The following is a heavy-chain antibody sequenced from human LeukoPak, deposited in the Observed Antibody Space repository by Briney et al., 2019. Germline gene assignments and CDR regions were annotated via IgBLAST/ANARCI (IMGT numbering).Heavy chain of an antibody. Sequence: GGSLRLSCAASGFTVSSNYMSWVRQAPGKGLEWVSYISSSSSTIYYADSVKGRFTISRDNAKNSLYLQMNSLRAEDTAVYYCARDSDYYMDVWGKGTTVTVSS. CDR2: ISSSSSTI. V-gene: IGHV3-48*01. CDR1: GFTVSSNY. CDR3: ARDSDYYMDV. D-gene: IGHD3-10*01. J-gene: IGHJ6*03.